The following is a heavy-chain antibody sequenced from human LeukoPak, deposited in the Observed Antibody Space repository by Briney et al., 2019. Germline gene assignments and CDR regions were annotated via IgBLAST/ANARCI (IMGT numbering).Heavy chain of an antibody. CDR1: GFTFSSFV. CDR3: AKGVISHFDY. CDR2: IRYDGFNN. J-gene: IGHJ4*02. V-gene: IGHV3-30*02. D-gene: IGHD3-3*01. Sequence: GGSLKLSCVASGFTFSSFVMHWVRQAPGKGLEWVAFIRYDGFNNFYADSVKGRFTISRDNSKNTLSLQMHSLRAEDTAIYYCAKGVISHFDYWGQGVLVTVSS.